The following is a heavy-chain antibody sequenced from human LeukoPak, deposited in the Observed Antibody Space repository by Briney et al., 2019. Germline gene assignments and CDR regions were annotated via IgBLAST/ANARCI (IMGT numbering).Heavy chain of an antibody. CDR1: GFTFSNAW. CDR2: IKSKTDGGTI. CDR3: TTLRIQLWLDY. Sequence: GGSLRLSCAASGFTFSNAWMSWVRQALGKGLEWVGRIKSKTDGGTIDYAAPVKGRFTISRDDSKNTLYLQMISLKTEDTAVYYCTTLRIQLWLDYWGQGTLVTVSS. D-gene: IGHD5-18*01. V-gene: IGHV3-15*01. J-gene: IGHJ4*02.